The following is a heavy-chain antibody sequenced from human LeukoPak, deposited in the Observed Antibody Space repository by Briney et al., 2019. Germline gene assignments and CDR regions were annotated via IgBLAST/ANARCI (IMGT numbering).Heavy chain of an antibody. CDR1: GYTFTGYY. V-gene: IGHV1-2*06. CDR2: INPNSGGT. D-gene: IGHD3-10*01. CDR3: ARDPSEFRGGSTP. J-gene: IGHJ5*02. Sequence: WASVKVSCKASGYTFTGYYMHWVRQAPGQGLEWMGRINPNSGGTNYAQKFQGRVTMTRDTSISTAYMELSRLRSDDTAVYYCARDPSEFRGGSTPWGQGTLVTVSS.